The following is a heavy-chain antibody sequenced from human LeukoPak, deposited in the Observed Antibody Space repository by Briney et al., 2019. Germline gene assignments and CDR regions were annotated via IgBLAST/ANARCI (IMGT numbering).Heavy chain of an antibody. J-gene: IGHJ4*02. D-gene: IGHD3-22*01. Sequence: ASVKVSCKASGYTFTSYGISWVRQAPGQGLEWMGWISAYNGNTNYAQKLQGRVTMTTDTSTSTAYMELRSLRSDDTAVYYCARDAAIYDSSGYYSRVFDYWGQGTLVTVSS. V-gene: IGHV1-18*01. CDR3: ARDAAIYDSSGYYSRVFDY. CDR2: ISAYNGNT. CDR1: GYTFTSYG.